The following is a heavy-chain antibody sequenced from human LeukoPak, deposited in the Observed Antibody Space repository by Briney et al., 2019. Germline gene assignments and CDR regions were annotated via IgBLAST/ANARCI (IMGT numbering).Heavy chain of an antibody. J-gene: IGHJ4*02. CDR3: ARLGPAAGTSFDY. CDR2: IYYTGTT. CDR1: GGSISSTSYY. V-gene: IGHV4-39*07. Sequence: SETLSLTCNVSGGSISSTSYYWGWIRQPPGKGLEWLGNIYYTGTTYYNPSLKSRVTISVDTSKNQFSLKLSSVTAADTAVYYCARLGPAAGTSFDYWGQGTLVTVSS. D-gene: IGHD6-13*01.